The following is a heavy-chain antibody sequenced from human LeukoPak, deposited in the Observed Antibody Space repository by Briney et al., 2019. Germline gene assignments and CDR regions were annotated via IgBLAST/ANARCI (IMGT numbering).Heavy chain of an antibody. J-gene: IGHJ6*03. CDR2: VDSRGTT. Sequence: SGTLSLTCTVSGDIVSSATPYSGWIRHSPGKELEWVGSVDSRGTTYYNPSLKSRVTISVDTSKNQFSLQLSPLAAADTAVYHCARVKIVVVTTPGGGYTDAWGKGTTVTVSS. CDR1: GDIVSSATPY. V-gene: IGHV4-39*07. CDR3: ARVKIVVVTTPGGGYTDA. D-gene: IGHD3-22*01.